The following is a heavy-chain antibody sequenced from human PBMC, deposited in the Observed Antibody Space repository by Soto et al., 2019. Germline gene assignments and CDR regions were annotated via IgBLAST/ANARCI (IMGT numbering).Heavy chain of an antibody. CDR1: GYSFTRYW. D-gene: IGHD6-25*01. CDR3: VRDAIRVGSYYYGMDV. CDR2: IYPGDLDT. V-gene: IGHV5-51*01. Sequence: GESLKISCKGSGYSFTRYWIGWVRQMPGKGLEWVGIIYPGDLDTRYSPSFRGQVTISADKSTSTAYLQWNSLKASDTAIYYCVRDAIRVGSYYYGMDVWGQGTTVTVSS. J-gene: IGHJ6*02.